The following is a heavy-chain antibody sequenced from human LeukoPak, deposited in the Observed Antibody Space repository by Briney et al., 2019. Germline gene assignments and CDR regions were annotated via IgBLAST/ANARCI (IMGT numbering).Heavy chain of an antibody. J-gene: IGHJ6*02. D-gene: IGHD4-17*01. CDR2: ISYSGST. CDR3: ARGKFGDFED. CDR1: GASINSYY. Sequence: PSETLSLTCTVSGASINSYYWSWIRQPPGKGLEWIGCISYSGSTDYNPALKSRVTISEDTSKSQFSLKLSSVTAADTAVYFCARGKFGDFEDWGQGTTVTVSS. V-gene: IGHV4-59*01.